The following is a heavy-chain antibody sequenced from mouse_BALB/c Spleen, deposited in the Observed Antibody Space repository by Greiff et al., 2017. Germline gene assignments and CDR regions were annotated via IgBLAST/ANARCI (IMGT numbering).Heavy chain of an antibody. Sequence: VQGVESGAELMKPGASVKISCKATGYTFSSYWIEWVKQRPGHGLEWIGEILPGSGSTNYNEKFKGKATFTADTSSNTAYMQISSLTSEDSAVYYCASAMKDSASYPWFAYWGQGTLVTVSA. J-gene: IGHJ3*01. CDR2: ILPGSGST. D-gene: IGHD3-2*01. V-gene: IGHV1-9*01. CDR1: GYTFSSYW. CDR3: ASAMKDSASYPWFAY.